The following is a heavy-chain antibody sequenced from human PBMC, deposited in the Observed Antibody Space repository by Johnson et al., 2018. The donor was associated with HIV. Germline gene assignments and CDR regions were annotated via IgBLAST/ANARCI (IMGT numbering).Heavy chain of an antibody. D-gene: IGHD6-25*01. CDR3: ARDCPSAVSREYALDT. V-gene: IGHV3-53*01. CDR2: IYSGGST. Sequence: VQLVESGGGLIQPGGSLRLSCAASGFTVSSNYMSWVRQAPGKGLEWVSVIYSGGSTYYADSVKGRFTISRDNSKNTLYPQMNRLRAEDTAVDYCARDCPSAVSREYALDTGGQGTMVTVSS. J-gene: IGHJ3*02. CDR1: GFTVSSNY.